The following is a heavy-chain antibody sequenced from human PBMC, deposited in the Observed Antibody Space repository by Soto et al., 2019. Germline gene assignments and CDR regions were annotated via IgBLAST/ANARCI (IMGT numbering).Heavy chain of an antibody. D-gene: IGHD3-22*01. V-gene: IGHV1-2*02. CDR2: INPNSGGT. CDR1: GYTFTGYY. Sequence: ASVKVSCKASGYTFTGYYMHWVRQAPGQGLEWMGWINPNSGGTKTAQKFQGRVIMTRDTSISTAYMELSRLRSDDTAVYYCARRKGDYYDSSGYHYYFDYWGQGTLVTVSS. CDR3: ARRKGDYYDSSGYHYYFDY. J-gene: IGHJ4*02.